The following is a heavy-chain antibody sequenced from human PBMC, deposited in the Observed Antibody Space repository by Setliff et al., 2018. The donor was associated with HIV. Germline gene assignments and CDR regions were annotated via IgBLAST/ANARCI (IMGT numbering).Heavy chain of an antibody. D-gene: IGHD6-19*01. V-gene: IGHV1-18*01. J-gene: IGHJ4*02. CDR3: ARQYSSGSRLDY. Sequence: ASVKVSCKAAGYTFTSYGIIWVRQAPGQGLEWMGWISAYNGNTNYEQKLQGRVIKTTDTSTSTVYMEMRSLRSDDTAVYYCARQYSSGSRLDYWGQGTLVTVSS. CDR2: ISAYNGNT. CDR1: GYTFTSYG.